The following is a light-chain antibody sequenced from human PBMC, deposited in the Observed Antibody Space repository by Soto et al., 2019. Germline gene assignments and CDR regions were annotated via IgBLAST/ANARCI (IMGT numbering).Light chain of an antibody. J-gene: IGKJ1*01. V-gene: IGKV1-5*01. Sequence: TLSPSVGGRVAITGRASQSISSWLAWYQQKPGKAPKVLIYAASSLESGVPSRFSGSGSRTEFTLTISSLQPDDFATYYCQHYNSYSEAFGQGTKVDIK. CDR2: AAS. CDR1: QSISSW. CDR3: QHYNSYSEA.